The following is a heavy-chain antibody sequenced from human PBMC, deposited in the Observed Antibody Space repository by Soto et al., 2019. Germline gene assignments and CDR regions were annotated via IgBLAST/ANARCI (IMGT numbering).Heavy chain of an antibody. D-gene: IGHD5-12*01. CDR3: AREPSGYDNDYYYGMDV. CDR1: GGSISSGDYY. J-gene: IGHJ6*02. Sequence: PSETLSLTCTVSGGSISSGDYYWSWIRQPPGKGLEWIGYIYYSGSTYYNPSLKSRVTISVDTSKNQFSLKLSSVTAADTAVYYCAREPSGYDNDYYYGMDVWGQGTTVTVSS. V-gene: IGHV4-30-4*01. CDR2: IYYSGST.